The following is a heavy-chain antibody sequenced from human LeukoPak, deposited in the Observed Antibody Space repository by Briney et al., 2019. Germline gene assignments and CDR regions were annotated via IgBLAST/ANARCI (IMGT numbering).Heavy chain of an antibody. Sequence: GGSLRLSCAASGFTFSHYSMDWVRQAPGKGLEWVSSISRTSSDIYYADSVKGRITISRDNAKNSLYLQMNSLRAEDTAVYYCARGVPDDYWGQGTLVTVSS. J-gene: IGHJ4*02. CDR3: ARGVPDDY. V-gene: IGHV3-21*01. D-gene: IGHD1-14*01. CDR2: ISRTSSDI. CDR1: GFTFSHYS.